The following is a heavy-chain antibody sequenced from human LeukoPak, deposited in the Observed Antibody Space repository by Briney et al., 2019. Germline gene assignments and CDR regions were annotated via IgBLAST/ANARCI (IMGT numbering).Heavy chain of an antibody. CDR2: INADDGNT. D-gene: IGHD2-2*01. CDR3: ARGIVVKPSANWFDP. Sequence: ASVKVSCKASGYTFTSYAMHWVRLAPGRGLEWMGLINADDGNTRYSQRFQGRVTITRDTSANTAYMELSSLRFEDTAVYYCARGIVVKPSANWFDPWGQGTPVTVSS. CDR1: GYTFTSYA. J-gene: IGHJ5*02. V-gene: IGHV1-3*01.